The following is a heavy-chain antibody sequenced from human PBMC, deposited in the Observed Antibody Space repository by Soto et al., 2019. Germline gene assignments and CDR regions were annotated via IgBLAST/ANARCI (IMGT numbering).Heavy chain of an antibody. Sequence: GGSMRLSCAASGFTFSSYAMHWVRQAPGKGLEWVAVISYDGSNKYYADSVKGRFTISRDNSKNTLYLQMNSLRAEDTAVYYCARGSIAVAGRTIDYWGQGTLVTVSS. J-gene: IGHJ4*02. CDR3: ARGSIAVAGRTIDY. D-gene: IGHD6-19*01. CDR2: ISYDGSNK. V-gene: IGHV3-30-3*01. CDR1: GFTFSSYA.